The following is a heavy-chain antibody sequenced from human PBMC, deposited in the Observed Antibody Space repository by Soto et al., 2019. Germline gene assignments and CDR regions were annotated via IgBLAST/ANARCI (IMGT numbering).Heavy chain of an antibody. CDR3: ARDLRRQWLVAFDY. V-gene: IGHV3-21*01. Sequence: GGSLRLSCEASGFSFNNYSMNWVRQGPGKGLEWVSSISHSSSYKYYADSVKGRFPISRDNTKNSLYLQMNSLRAEDTALYYCARDLRRQWLVAFDYWGQGTLVTVSS. CDR2: ISHSSSYK. J-gene: IGHJ4*02. D-gene: IGHD6-19*01. CDR1: GFSFNNYS.